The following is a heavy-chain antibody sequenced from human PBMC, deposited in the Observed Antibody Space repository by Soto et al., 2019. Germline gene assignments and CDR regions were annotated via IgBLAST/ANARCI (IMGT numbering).Heavy chain of an antibody. V-gene: IGHV4-31*03. CDR2: IYYSGST. Sequence: SETLSLTCTVSGGSISSGGYYWSWIRQHPGKGLEWIGYIYYSGSTYYNPSLKSRVTISVDRSKNQFSLKLSSVTAADTAVYYFATSYGNAWYTYWGQGTLVTVSS. CDR3: ATSYGNAWYTY. D-gene: IGHD6-13*01. J-gene: IGHJ4*02. CDR1: GGSISSGGYY.